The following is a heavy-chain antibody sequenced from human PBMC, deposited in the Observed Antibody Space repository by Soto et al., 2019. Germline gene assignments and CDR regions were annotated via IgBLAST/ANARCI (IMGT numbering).Heavy chain of an antibody. D-gene: IGHD3-10*01. CDR3: ARDLDGSGSYYTDY. CDR2: ISPYKGNT. CDR1: GYTFTGYG. J-gene: IGHJ4*02. V-gene: IGHV1-18*01. Sequence: VQLVQSVAEVKKPGASVKVSCKASGYTFTGYGFSWVRQAPGQGLEWMGWISPYKGNTKYAQKFQDRVTMSTDTFTRTAYMELRSLRYEDTAVYYCARDLDGSGSYYTDYWGQGTLVTVST.